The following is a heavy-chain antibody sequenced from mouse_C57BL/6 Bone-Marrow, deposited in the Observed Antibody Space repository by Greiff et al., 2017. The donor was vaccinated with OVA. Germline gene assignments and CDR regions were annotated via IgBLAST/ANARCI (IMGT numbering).Heavy chain of an antibody. J-gene: IGHJ1*03. CDR1: GFTFSSYA. D-gene: IGHD1-1*01. Sequence: EVKLLESGEGLVKPGGSLKLSCAASGFTFSSYAMSWVRQTPEKRLEWVAYISSGGDYIYYADTVKGRFTISRDNARNTLYLQMSSLKSEDTAMYYCTRDPFYYYGSSYGWYFDVWGTGTTVTVSS. V-gene: IGHV5-9-1*02. CDR2: ISSGGDYI. CDR3: TRDPFYYYGSSYGWYFDV.